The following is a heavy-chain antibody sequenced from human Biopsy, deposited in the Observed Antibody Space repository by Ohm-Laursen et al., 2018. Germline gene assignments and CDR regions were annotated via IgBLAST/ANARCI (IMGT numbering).Heavy chain of an antibody. CDR2: IYDRGSTA. CDR3: ARGMRSSGWPYFDS. D-gene: IGHD6-19*01. V-gene: IGHV4-61*01. J-gene: IGHJ4*02. Sequence: ETLSLTCTVSGDSVSSGSFYWTWIRQPPGQGLENIGYIYDRGSTANYNPSLESRVTMSVDMPKNQFSLKLSSVTAADTAIYYCARGMRSSGWPYFDSWGQGTLVTVSS. CDR1: GDSVSSGSFY.